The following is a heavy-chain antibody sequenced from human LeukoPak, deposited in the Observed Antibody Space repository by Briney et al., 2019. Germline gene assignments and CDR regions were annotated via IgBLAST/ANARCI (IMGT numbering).Heavy chain of an antibody. D-gene: IGHD4-17*01. V-gene: IGHV1-2*02. CDR1: GYTFTGYY. J-gene: IGHJ6*03. CDR2: INPNSGGT. Sequence: GASVKVSCKASGYTFTGYYMHWVRQAPGQGLEWMGWINPNSGGTNYAQKFQGRVTMTRDTSISTAYMELSRLRSDDTAVYYCARGEEGGYGDYANYYYYYMDVWGKGTTVTVSS. CDR3: ARGEEGGYGDYANYYYYYMDV.